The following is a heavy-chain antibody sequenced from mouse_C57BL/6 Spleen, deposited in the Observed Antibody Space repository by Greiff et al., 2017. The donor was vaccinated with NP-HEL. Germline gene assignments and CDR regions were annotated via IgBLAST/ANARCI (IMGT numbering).Heavy chain of an antibody. CDR2: IYPGDGDT. V-gene: IGHV1-82*01. CDR3: ARKATTVVEGYYFDY. D-gene: IGHD1-1*01. Sequence: VQLQESGPELVKPGASVKISCKASGYAFSSSWMNWVKQRPGKGLEWIGRIYPGDGDTNYNGKFKGKATLTADKSSSTAYMQLSSLTSEDSAVYFCARKATTVVEGYYFDYWGQGTTLTVSS. J-gene: IGHJ2*01. CDR1: GYAFSSSW.